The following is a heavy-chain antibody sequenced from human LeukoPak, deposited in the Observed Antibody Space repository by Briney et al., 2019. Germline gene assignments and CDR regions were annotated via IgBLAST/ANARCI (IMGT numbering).Heavy chain of an antibody. CDR3: AKNEGVGGSYGEVDY. CDR1: GITFSSYA. Sequence: PGGSLRLSCAASGITFSSYAMTWVRQAPGKGLEWVSAVSGSGGSTYYADSVKGRFTISRDNSKNTLYLQMNSLRAEDTAVYYCAKNEGVGGSYGEVDYWGQGTLVTVSS. D-gene: IGHD1-26*01. CDR2: VSGSGGST. J-gene: IGHJ4*02. V-gene: IGHV3-23*01.